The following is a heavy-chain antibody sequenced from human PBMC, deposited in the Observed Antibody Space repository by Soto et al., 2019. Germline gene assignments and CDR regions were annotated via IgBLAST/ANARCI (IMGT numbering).Heavy chain of an antibody. V-gene: IGHV4-59*08. D-gene: IGHD2-2*01. CDR1: GGSINSYY. J-gene: IGHJ6*03. CDR2: IYYNGNT. Sequence: SETLSLTCTVSGGSINSYYWSWIRQSQGKGLEWIAYIYYNGNTNYNPSLMSRVTLSVDTSKNQFSLRLTSVTAADTAVYYCARQETDCSSTSCYDHYYYYMDVWGKGTTVTVSS. CDR3: ARQETDCSSTSCYDHYYYYMDV.